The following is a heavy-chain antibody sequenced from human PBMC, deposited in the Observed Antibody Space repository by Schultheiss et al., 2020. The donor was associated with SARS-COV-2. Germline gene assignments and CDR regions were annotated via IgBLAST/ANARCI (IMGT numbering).Heavy chain of an antibody. Sequence: SQTLSLTCTVSGGSISSYYWSWIRQPPGKGLEWIGYIYNSGNTNYNPSLKSRVTISVDTSKNQFSLKLSSVTAADTAVYYCARGSMTTVDYWGQGTLVTVSS. CDR1: GGSISSYY. J-gene: IGHJ4*02. V-gene: IGHV4-59*12. CDR2: IYNSGNT. CDR3: ARGSMTTVDY. D-gene: IGHD4-17*01.